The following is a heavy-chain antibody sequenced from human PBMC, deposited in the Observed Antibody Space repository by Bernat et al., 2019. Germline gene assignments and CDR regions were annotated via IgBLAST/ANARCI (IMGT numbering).Heavy chain of an antibody. CDR2: INPSGGST. CDR3: ARAPGGMDV. V-gene: IGHV1-46*01. J-gene: IGHJ6*02. CDR1: GYTFTIYY. Sequence: QVQLVQSGAEVKKPGASVKVSCKASGYTFTIYYMHWVRQAPGQGLEWMGIINPSGGSTSYAQKFQGRVTRTRDTSTGTVYMELSSLGSEDTAVYYCARAPGGMDVWGQGTTVTVSS.